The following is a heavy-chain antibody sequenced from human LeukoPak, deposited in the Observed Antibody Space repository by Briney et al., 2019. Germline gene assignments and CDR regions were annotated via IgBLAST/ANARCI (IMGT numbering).Heavy chain of an antibody. V-gene: IGHV3-30-3*01. CDR3: TREGTDSFDV. Sequence: GRSLRLSCAASGSTFSTYAVHWVRQAPGRGLEWVAFISYHGINTYYADSVKGRFTISRDNSKNTLYLEVSSLRLEDTAVYYCTREGTDSFDVWGQGTMVTVSS. J-gene: IGHJ3*01. CDR1: GSTFSTYA. D-gene: IGHD2-15*01. CDR2: ISYHGINT.